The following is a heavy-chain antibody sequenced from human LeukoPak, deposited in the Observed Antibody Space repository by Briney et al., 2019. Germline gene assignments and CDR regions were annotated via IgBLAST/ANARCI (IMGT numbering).Heavy chain of an antibody. CDR2: INHGGST. D-gene: IGHD2-2*01. Sequence: SETLSLTCAVYSGSFSGYYWTWIRHPPGKGLEWIGEINHGGSTNSNPSLKSRVPISVDASMNQFSLKLSSVTAADTAVYYCARGLRRRHCSSTSCNGNWFDPWGQGTLVTVSS. V-gene: IGHV4-34*01. CDR1: SGSFSGYY. J-gene: IGHJ5*02. CDR3: ARGLRRRHCSSTSCNGNWFDP.